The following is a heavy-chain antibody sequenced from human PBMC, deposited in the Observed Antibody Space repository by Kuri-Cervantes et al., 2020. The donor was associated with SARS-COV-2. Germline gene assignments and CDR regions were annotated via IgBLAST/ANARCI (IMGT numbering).Heavy chain of an antibody. CDR3: ASSIYCSSTSCYTDGHFDY. D-gene: IGHD2-2*02. CDR1: GGSISSSSYY. CDR2: IYYSGST. Sequence: SETLSLTCTVSGGSISSSSYYWGWIRQPPGKGLEWIGSIYYSGSTYYNPSLKSRVTISVDTSKNQFSLKLSSVTAADTAVYYCASSIYCSSTSCYTDGHFDYWGQGTLVTVSS. V-gene: IGHV4-39*01. J-gene: IGHJ4*02.